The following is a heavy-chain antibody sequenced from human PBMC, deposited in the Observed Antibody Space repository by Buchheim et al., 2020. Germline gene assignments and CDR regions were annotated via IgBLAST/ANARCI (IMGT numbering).Heavy chain of an antibody. Sequence: EVQLVESGGGLVQPGGSLRLSCAASGFTFSNHWMNWVRQGPGKGMEWVANINRDGSEKYDVDSVRGRFTISRDNAKKSLDLQMDNLRGEDTAVYYCATDGGWGQGTL. CDR2: INRDGSEK. V-gene: IGHV3-7*01. J-gene: IGHJ4*02. CDR3: ATDGG. D-gene: IGHD4-23*01. CDR1: GFTFSNHW.